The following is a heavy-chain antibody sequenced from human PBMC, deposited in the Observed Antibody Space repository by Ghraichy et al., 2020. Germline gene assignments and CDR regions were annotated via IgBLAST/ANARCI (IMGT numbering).Heavy chain of an antibody. Sequence: GESLNISCATSGFNFVSYVMSWVRRAPGKGLEWVSDIGSSGDNADYADSVKGRFTISRDNSKSTLYLHMRSLRAEDTAVYYCAKVGYGDPLNYFDYWGRGTLVTVSS. CDR3: AKVGYGDPLNYFDY. V-gene: IGHV3-23*01. D-gene: IGHD4-17*01. CDR2: IGSSGDNA. J-gene: IGHJ4*02. CDR1: GFNFVSYV.